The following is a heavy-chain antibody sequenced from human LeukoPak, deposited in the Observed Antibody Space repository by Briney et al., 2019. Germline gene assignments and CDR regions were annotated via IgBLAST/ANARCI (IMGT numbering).Heavy chain of an antibody. J-gene: IGHJ4*02. Sequence: PGGSLRLSCAASGFTFSSYAMSWVRQAPGKGLEWVSAISGSGGSTYYADSVKGRFTISRDNSKNTLYLQMNSLRAEDTAVYYCAKDRAVAVRHLDYYFDYWGQGTLVTVSS. D-gene: IGHD6-19*01. CDR2: ISGSGGST. CDR3: AKDRAVAVRHLDYYFDY. V-gene: IGHV3-23*01. CDR1: GFTFSSYA.